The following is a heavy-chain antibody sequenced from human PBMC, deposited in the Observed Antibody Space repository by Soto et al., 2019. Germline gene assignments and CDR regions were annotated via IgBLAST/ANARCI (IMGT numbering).Heavy chain of an antibody. CDR2: IKQDGSEK. D-gene: IGHD4-17*01. CDR3: ARDFKYGMFDP. J-gene: IGHJ5*02. V-gene: IGHV3-7*03. Sequence: EVQLVESGGGLVQPGGSLRLSCAASGFTFSSYWMSWVRQAPGKGLEWVANIKQDGSEKYYVDSVKGRFTISRDNAKNALYLQMNSLRAEDTAVYYCARDFKYGMFDPWGQGTLVTVSS. CDR1: GFTFSSYW.